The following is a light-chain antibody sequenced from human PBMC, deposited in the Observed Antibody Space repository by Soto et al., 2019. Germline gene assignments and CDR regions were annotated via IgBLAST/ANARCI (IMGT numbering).Light chain of an antibody. J-gene: IGKJ2*01. Sequence: DIQMTQSPSTLSASVGDRVTITCRASQSISSWLAWYQQKQGKAPKLLIYDASSLESGVPSRFSGSGSGTEFALTISSLQPDDFASYCCQQYNSYSYSFGQGTKLEIK. V-gene: IGKV1-5*01. CDR1: QSISSW. CDR2: DAS. CDR3: QQYNSYSYS.